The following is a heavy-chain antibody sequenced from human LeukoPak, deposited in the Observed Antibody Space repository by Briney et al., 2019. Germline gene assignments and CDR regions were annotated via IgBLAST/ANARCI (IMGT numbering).Heavy chain of an antibody. V-gene: IGHV3-30*02. J-gene: IGHJ3*02. CDR3: ANLFRSSSAFYI. CDR2: IRYDGSNK. CDR1: GFTFSSYG. D-gene: IGHD6-6*01. Sequence: GGSLRLSCAASGFTFSSYGMHWVRQAPGKGLEWVAFIRYDGSNKYYADSVKGRFTISRDNSKNTLYLQMNSLRAEDTAVYYCANLFRSSSAFYIWGKGTMVTVSS.